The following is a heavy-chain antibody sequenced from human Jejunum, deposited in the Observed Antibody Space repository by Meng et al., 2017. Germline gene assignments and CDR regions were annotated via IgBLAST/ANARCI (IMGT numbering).Heavy chain of an antibody. J-gene: IGHJ4*02. CDR2: INTNNGNP. Sequence: QVQLLQSGAELKGPGASVKVSCKASGYTFTSYAINWLRQAPGQGPEWMGWINTNNGNPTYAQGFTGRFVFSLDTSVSTAYVQISSLKVEDTAMYYCARDNYDTASRFDYWGQGTLVTVSS. CDR1: GYTFTSYA. CDR3: ARDNYDTASRFDY. D-gene: IGHD3-22*01. V-gene: IGHV7-4-1*02.